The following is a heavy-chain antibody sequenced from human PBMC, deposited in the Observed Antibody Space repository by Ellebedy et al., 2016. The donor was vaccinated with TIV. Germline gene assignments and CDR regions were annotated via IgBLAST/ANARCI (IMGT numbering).Heavy chain of an antibody. CDR3: ARVGNYYGGNPSYYFDY. J-gene: IGHJ4*02. CDR2: IIPILGKA. CDR1: GGTFSSYG. D-gene: IGHD4-23*01. V-gene: IGHV1-69*10. Sequence: AASVKVSCKASGGTFSSYGISWVRQAPGQGLEWMGGIIPILGKANYAQKFQDRVTITADESTSTAYMELSSLRSEDTAVYYCARVGNYYGGNPSYYFDYWGQGTLVTVSS.